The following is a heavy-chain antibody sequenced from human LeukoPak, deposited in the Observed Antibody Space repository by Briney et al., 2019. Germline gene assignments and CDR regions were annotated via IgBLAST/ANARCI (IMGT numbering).Heavy chain of an antibody. Sequence: HTGGSLRLSCAASGVAFADYAMHWVRQIPGKGLECVAHIHADGGRTFYADSVKGRFTVSRDNGKNSLFLQMDSLTSDDTALYYCSTWAFYHGLDVWGQGATVIVSS. V-gene: IGHV3-43*02. CDR1: GVAFADYA. J-gene: IGHJ6*02. CDR2: IHADGGRT. D-gene: IGHD2/OR15-2a*01. CDR3: STWAFYHGLDV.